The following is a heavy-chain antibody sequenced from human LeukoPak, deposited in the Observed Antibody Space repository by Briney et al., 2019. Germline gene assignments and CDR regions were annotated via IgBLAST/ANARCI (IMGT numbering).Heavy chain of an antibody. CDR2: INSDGSST. Sequence: GGSLRLSCEASGFAFSTYWMHWVRQAPGKGLVWVSRINSDGSSTNYADSVKGRFTISRDNAENTVFLQMNSLRAEDTAVYYCARGWKTGEGPYWGQGSLVTVSS. J-gene: IGHJ4*02. CDR1: GFAFSTYW. D-gene: IGHD3-9*01. V-gene: IGHV3-74*01. CDR3: ARGWKTGEGPY.